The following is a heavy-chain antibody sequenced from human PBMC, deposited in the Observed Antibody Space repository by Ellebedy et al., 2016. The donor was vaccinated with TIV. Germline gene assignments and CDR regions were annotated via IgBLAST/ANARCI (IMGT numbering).Heavy chain of an antibody. J-gene: IGHJ3*02. Sequence: AASVKVSCKVSGYTLTDLSMHWVRQAPGQGLEWVGGFDPDVGETIYAQKFQGRVTLTEDTSTDTAYMELSSLRSQETAVYYCALLRGIAAPKDAFDIWGQGKMVTVSS. CDR2: FDPDVGET. CDR3: ALLRGIAAPKDAFDI. CDR1: GYTLTDLS. D-gene: IGHD6-13*01. V-gene: IGHV1-24*01.